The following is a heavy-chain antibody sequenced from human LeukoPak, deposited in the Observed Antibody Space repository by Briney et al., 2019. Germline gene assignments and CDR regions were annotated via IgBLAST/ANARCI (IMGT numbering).Heavy chain of an antibody. Sequence: DPSETLPLTCTVSGGSISSYYWSWIRQPAGKGLEWIGRIYTSGSTNYNPSLKSRVTMSVDTSKNQFSLKLSSVTAADTAVYYCARDGRLSYYYGMDVWGQGTTVTVSS. CDR1: GGSISSYY. CDR3: ARDGRLSYYYGMDV. D-gene: IGHD1-26*01. CDR2: IYTSGST. J-gene: IGHJ6*02. V-gene: IGHV4-4*07.